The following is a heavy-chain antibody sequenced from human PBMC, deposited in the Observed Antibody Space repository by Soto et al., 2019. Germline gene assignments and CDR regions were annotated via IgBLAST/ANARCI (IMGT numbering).Heavy chain of an antibody. Sequence: GGSLRLSCAASGFTFSSYSMNWVRQAPGKGLEWVSYISSSSSTIYYADSVKGRFTISRDNAKNSLYLQMNSLRAEDTAVYYCARDRPYSSSWYPDYWGQGTLVTVSS. CDR1: GFTFSSYS. CDR3: ARDRPYSSSWYPDY. J-gene: IGHJ4*02. V-gene: IGHV3-48*01. CDR2: ISSSSSTI. D-gene: IGHD6-13*01.